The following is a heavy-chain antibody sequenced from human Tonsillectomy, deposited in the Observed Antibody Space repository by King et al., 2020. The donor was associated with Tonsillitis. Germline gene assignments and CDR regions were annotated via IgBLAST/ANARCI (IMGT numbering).Heavy chain of an antibody. J-gene: IGHJ3*02. CDR1: GFTFSSYA. Sequence: VQLVESGGGLVQPGGSLRLSCAASGFTFSSYAMSWVRQAPGKGLEWVSAISGSGGSTYYGDSGKGRFTISRDNSNNTLYLQMNSLRAEDTAVYYCAKDWGSKGVVITHDAFDIWGQGTMVTVSS. CDR3: AKDWGSKGVVITHDAFDI. CDR2: ISGSGGST. V-gene: IGHV3-23*04. D-gene: IGHD3-22*01.